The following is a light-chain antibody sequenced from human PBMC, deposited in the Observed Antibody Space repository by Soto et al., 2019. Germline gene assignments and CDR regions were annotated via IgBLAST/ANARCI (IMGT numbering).Light chain of an antibody. CDR2: GAS. CDR3: QQYNNWPMYT. J-gene: IGKJ2*01. Sequence: EIVLTQSPGTLSLSPGERATLSCRASQSVRSNFLAWYQQTPGQAPRLLIYGASTRATGIPARFSGSGSGTEFTLTISSLQSEDFAVYYCQQYNNWPMYTFGQGTKLEIK. CDR1: QSVRSN. V-gene: IGKV3-15*01.